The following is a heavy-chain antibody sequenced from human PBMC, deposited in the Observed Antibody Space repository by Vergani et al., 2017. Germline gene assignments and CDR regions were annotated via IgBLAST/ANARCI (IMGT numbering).Heavy chain of an antibody. J-gene: IGHJ6*03. V-gene: IGHV3-23*01. CDR1: GFTFSSYA. CDR2: ISGSGGST. Sequence: EVQLLESGGGLVQPGGSLRLSCAASGFTFSSYAMSWVRQAPGKGLEWVSAISGSGGSTYYADSVKGRFTISRDNSKNTLYLQMNSLRAEDTAVYYCARDPGEDYYYYMDVWGKGTTVTVSS. D-gene: IGHD3-16*01. CDR3: ARDPGEDYYYYMDV.